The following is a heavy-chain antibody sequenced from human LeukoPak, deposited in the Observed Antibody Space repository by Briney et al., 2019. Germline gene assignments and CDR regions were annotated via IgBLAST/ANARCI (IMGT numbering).Heavy chain of an antibody. D-gene: IGHD1-26*01. CDR1: GFTFSSYW. J-gene: IGHJ6*02. V-gene: IGHV3-74*01. Sequence: QSGGSLRLSCAASGFTFSSYWMHWVRQAPGKGLVWVSRINSDGSSTSYADSVKGRFTISRDNAKNTLYLQMNSLRAEDTAVYYCASPVWEVEYYYYYGMDVWGQGTTVTVSS. CDR2: INSDGSST. CDR3: ASPVWEVEYYYYYGMDV.